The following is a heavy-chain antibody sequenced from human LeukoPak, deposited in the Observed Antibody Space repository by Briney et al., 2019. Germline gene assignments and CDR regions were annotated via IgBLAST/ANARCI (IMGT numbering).Heavy chain of an antibody. D-gene: IGHD3-3*01. Sequence: GGSLRLSCAASGFTFSNYAMSWVRQAPGKGLEWVAVISYDGSNKYYADSVKGRFTISRDNSKNTLYLQMNSLRAEDTAVYYCARDSTIFGVVSGMDVWGQGTTVTVSS. J-gene: IGHJ6*02. CDR1: GFTFSNYA. CDR2: ISYDGSNK. CDR3: ARDSTIFGVVSGMDV. V-gene: IGHV3-30-3*01.